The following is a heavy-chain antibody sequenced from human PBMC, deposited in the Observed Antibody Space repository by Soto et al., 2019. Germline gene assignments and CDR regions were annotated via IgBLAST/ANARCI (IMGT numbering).Heavy chain of an antibody. CDR1: GYTFTYFY. Sequence: QVQLVQSGAETKKPGASVRVSCKTSGYTFTYFYIHWVRLAPGQGLEWMGGINTKNGGTSHAQKIQGRVTMTRDTSINTVYMELNRLTSDDRGVYYCARRDSSGSFDFWGQGTLVTVSS. D-gene: IGHD5-18*01. V-gene: IGHV1-2*02. J-gene: IGHJ4*02. CDR2: INTKNGGT. CDR3: ARRDSSGSFDF.